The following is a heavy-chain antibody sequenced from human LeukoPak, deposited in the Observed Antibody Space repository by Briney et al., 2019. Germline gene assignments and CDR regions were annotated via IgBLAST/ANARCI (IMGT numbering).Heavy chain of an antibody. D-gene: IGHD6-13*01. CDR3: ARDQYSSTWYRGAFDV. J-gene: IGHJ3*01. CDR2: IESDGSST. Sequence: GGWVRLSCAASGFTFTTSWMHWSRQAPGKGLVWVSRIESDGSSTSYADSVNGRCTISRDNAKNTLYLQMNSLRAEDTAVYYCARDQYSSTWYRGAFDVWGQAAMVSDSS. V-gene: IGHV3-74*01. CDR1: GFTFTTSW.